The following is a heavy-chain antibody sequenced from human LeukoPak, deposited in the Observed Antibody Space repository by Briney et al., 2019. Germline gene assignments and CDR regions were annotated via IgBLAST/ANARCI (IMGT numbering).Heavy chain of an antibody. CDR3: ARDFEELELNNWFDP. Sequence: ASVKVSCKASGYTFTSYGISWVRQAPGQGLEWMGWISAYNGNTNYAQKLQGRVTMTTDTSTSTAYMELRSLRSDDTAVYYCARDFEELELNNWFDPWGQGTLVTVSS. CDR1: GYTFTSYG. D-gene: IGHD1-7*01. V-gene: IGHV1-18*01. J-gene: IGHJ5*02. CDR2: ISAYNGNT.